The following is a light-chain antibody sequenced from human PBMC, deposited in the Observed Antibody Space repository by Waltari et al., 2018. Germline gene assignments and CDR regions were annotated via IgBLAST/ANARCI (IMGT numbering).Light chain of an antibody. Sequence: EIVLTQSPGTLSLSPGERVTLSCMASQSVSRTLAWYQQKPGQAPRLLIYDASSRATGIPDRFSGSGSGTAFSLTISRLETEDFAVYYCQKYGTLPATFGQGTKVEIK. V-gene: IGKV3-20*01. J-gene: IGKJ1*01. CDR2: DAS. CDR3: QKYGTLPAT. CDR1: QSVSRT.